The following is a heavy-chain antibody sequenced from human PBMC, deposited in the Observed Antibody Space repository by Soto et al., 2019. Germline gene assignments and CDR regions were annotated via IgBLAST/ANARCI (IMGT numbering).Heavy chain of an antibody. Sequence: GGSMRLSCAASGLTVSSYAMSWVRQAPGKGLEWVSAISGSGGSTYYADSVKGRFTISRDNSKNTLYLQMNSLRAEDTAVYYCAKYSSSSYYYYYMDVWGKGTTVTVSS. CDR2: ISGSGGST. J-gene: IGHJ6*03. CDR1: GLTVSSYA. V-gene: IGHV3-23*01. D-gene: IGHD6-6*01. CDR3: AKYSSSSYYYYYMDV.